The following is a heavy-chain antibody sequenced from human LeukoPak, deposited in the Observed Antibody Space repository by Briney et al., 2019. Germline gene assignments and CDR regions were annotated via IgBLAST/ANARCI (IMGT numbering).Heavy chain of an antibody. J-gene: IGHJ3*02. CDR2: FYHSGST. CDR3: ASGRLYYYDSSGYYYEAFDI. Sequence: SETLSLTCTVSGGSISSGGYYWGWIRQPPGKGLEWIGNFYHSGSTYYNPSLKSRVTISVDTSKNQFSLKLSSVTAADTAVYYCASGRLYYYDSSGYYYEAFDIWGQGTMVTVSS. CDR1: GGSISSGGYY. V-gene: IGHV4-39*07. D-gene: IGHD3-22*01.